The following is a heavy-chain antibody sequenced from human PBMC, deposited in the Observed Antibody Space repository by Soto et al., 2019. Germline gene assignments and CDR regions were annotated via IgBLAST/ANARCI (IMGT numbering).Heavy chain of an antibody. Sequence: QLQLQESGPGLVKPSETLSLTCTVSGGSISSSSYYWGWIRQPPGKGLEWIGSIYYSGSTYYNPSLKSRVTISVDTSKNQFSLKLSSVTAADTAVYYCARQDGYYYDSRKGFDYWGQGTLVTVSS. CDR3: ARQDGYYYDSRKGFDY. CDR2: IYYSGST. D-gene: IGHD3-22*01. V-gene: IGHV4-39*01. J-gene: IGHJ4*02. CDR1: GGSISSSSYY.